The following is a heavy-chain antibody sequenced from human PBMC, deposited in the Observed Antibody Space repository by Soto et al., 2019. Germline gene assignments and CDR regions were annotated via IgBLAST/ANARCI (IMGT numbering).Heavy chain of an antibody. CDR2: TSSNGGST. V-gene: IGHV3-64D*06. CDR3: VNGRSYSSSWYFSCYGRDV. J-gene: IGHJ6*02. CDR1: GFTFSSYA. D-gene: IGHD6-13*01. Sequence: GGPLRLSCSASGFTFSSYAMHWVRQAPGQGLEYVSATSSNGGSTYYADSVKGRFTISRDNSKNTLYLQMSSLRAEDTAVYYCVNGRSYSSSWYFSCYGRDVWGQGTTGTVSS.